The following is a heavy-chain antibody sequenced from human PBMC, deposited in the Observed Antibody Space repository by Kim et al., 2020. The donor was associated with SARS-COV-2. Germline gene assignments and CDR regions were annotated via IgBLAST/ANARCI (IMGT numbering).Heavy chain of an antibody. D-gene: IGHD3-10*01. CDR1: GFTFTTSA. CDR2: IVVGSGNT. CDR3: AALLWFGGNDY. Sequence: SVKVSCKASGFTFTTSAVQWVRQARGQRLEWIGWIVVGSGNTNYAQKFQERVTITRDMSTNTAYMEVSSLRSEDTAVYFCAALLWFGGNDYWGQGTLVT. J-gene: IGHJ4*02. V-gene: IGHV1-58*01.